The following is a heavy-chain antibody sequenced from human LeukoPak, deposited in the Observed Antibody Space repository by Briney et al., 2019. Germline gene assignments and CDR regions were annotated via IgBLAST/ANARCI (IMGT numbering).Heavy chain of an antibody. CDR1: GGTFSSYA. CDR3: ATVYYYDSSSYYYRAFDI. J-gene: IGHJ3*02. CDR2: IIPIFGTA. Sequence: GASVKVSCKASGGTFSSYAISWVRQAPGQGLEWMGGIIPIFGTANYAQKFQGRVTITADKSTSTAYMELSSLRSEDTAVYYCATVYYYDSSSYYYRAFDIWGQGTMVTVSS. D-gene: IGHD3-22*01. V-gene: IGHV1-69*06.